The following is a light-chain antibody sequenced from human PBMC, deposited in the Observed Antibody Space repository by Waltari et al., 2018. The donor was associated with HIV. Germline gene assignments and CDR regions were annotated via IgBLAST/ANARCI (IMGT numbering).Light chain of an antibody. CDR1: SSDVGGYNY. Sequence: QSALTQPASVSGSPGQSITISCTGTSSDVGGYNYVSWYQQHPGKAPKLMIYEVSKRPSGVSTRFSGSKSGNTASLTISGLQAEDEADYYCSSYPSSSTWVFGGGTKLTVL. V-gene: IGLV2-14*01. CDR2: EVS. CDR3: SSYPSSSTWV. J-gene: IGLJ3*02.